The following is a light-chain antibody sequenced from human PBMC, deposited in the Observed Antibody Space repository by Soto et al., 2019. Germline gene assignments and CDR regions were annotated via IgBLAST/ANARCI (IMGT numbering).Light chain of an antibody. CDR2: GNS. J-gene: IGLJ1*01. V-gene: IGLV1-40*01. Sequence: QSVLTQPPSVSGAPGQRVTISCTGSSSNIGAGYDVHWYQQLPGTAPKLLIYGNSNRPSGVPDRFSGSKSGTSASLAITGLQAEDEADYYCQSYDSSLSGHDVFGTGPKVTFL. CDR3: QSYDSSLSGHDV. CDR1: SSNIGAGYD.